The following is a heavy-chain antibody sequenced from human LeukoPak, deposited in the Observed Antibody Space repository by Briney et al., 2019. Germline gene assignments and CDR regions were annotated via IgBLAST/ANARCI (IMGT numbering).Heavy chain of an antibody. J-gene: IGHJ4*02. D-gene: IGHD3-22*01. Sequence: SETLSLTCAVYGGSFSGYYWSWIRQPPGKGLEWIGEINLSGSTNYNPSLKSRVTISVDTSKNQFSLKLSSVTAADTAVYYCARLGGIVVAYYFDYWGQGTLVTVSS. CDR1: GGSFSGYY. CDR2: INLSGST. CDR3: ARLGGIVVAYYFDY. V-gene: IGHV4-34*01.